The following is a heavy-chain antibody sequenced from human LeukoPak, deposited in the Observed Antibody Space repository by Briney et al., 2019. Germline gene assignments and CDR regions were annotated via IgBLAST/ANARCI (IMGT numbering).Heavy chain of an antibody. Sequence: GGSLRLSCAASGFTFSSYAMSWVRQAPGKGLEWVSAISGSGGSTYYADSVRGRFTISRDNAKNSLYLQMNSLRAEDTAVYYCVRDNPRCCGVIPSNIDDYWGQGTLVTVSS. D-gene: IGHD2/OR15-2a*01. J-gene: IGHJ4*02. CDR3: VRDNPRCCGVIPSNIDDY. V-gene: IGHV3-23*01. CDR2: ISGSGGST. CDR1: GFTFSSYA.